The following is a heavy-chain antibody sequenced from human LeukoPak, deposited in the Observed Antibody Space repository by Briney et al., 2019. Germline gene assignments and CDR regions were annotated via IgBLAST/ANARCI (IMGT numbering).Heavy chain of an antibody. Sequence: GASVKVSCKASGYSFTSYYIHWVRQAPGQGLEWMGMINPNYGGTAYAQMFKGGVTLTRDTSTSTVYMELSSLKSEDTAGYFCARDQGRTADYVWGTYFDYWGQGALVTVSS. CDR2: INPNYGGT. CDR3: ARDQGRTADYVWGTYFDY. V-gene: IGHV1-46*01. D-gene: IGHD3-16*01. J-gene: IGHJ4*02. CDR1: GYSFTSYY.